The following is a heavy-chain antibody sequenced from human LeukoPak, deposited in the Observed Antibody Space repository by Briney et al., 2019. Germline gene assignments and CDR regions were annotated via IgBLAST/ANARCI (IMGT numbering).Heavy chain of an antibody. V-gene: IGHV3-20*04. J-gene: IGHJ2*01. Sequence: GGSLRLSCAAAGFILDDYGMSWVRQAPGKGRGWVSGINWSGVRTIYADSVKGGLTISRDKTKNSLFLQLNSLRAEDTAFYYCAKGKDTLNPYWYFDVWGRGTLVSVSS. CDR1: GFILDDYG. CDR3: AKGKDTLNPYWYFDV. CDR2: INWSGVRT. D-gene: IGHD5-18*01.